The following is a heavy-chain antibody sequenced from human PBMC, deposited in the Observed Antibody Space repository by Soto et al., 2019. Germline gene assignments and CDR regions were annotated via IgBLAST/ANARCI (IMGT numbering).Heavy chain of an antibody. CDR1: CGSISSYY. Sequence: PSETLSLTCTVSCGSISSYYWSWIRQPPGKGLEWIGYIYYSGSTNYNPSLKSRVTISVDTSKNQFSLKLSSVTAADTAVYYCARGWDKRDSYYYYGMDVWGQGTTVTVSS. J-gene: IGHJ6*02. CDR2: IYYSGST. V-gene: IGHV4-59*01. CDR3: ARGWDKRDSYYYYGMDV. D-gene: IGHD1-26*01.